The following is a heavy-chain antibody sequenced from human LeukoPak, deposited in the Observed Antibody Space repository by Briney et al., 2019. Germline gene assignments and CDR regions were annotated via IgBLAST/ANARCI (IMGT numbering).Heavy chain of an antibody. V-gene: IGHV1-8*01. J-gene: IGHJ6*03. Sequence: GASVKVSRKASGYTFTSYDIYWVRQATGQGLEWMGWMNPNSGNTGYAQKFQGRVTMTRNTSISTAYMELSSLRSEDTAVYYCARVRGGWNYMDVWGKGTTVTVSS. CDR2: MNPNSGNT. CDR3: ARVRGGWNYMDV. D-gene: IGHD1-26*01. CDR1: GYTFTSYD.